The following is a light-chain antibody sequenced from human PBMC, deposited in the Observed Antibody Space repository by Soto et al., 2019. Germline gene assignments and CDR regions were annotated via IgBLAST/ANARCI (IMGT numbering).Light chain of an antibody. CDR2: GAS. CDR1: QSVSSK. J-gene: IGKJ3*01. Sequence: EIVMTQSPATLSVSPGEGATLSCRASQSVSSKLACYQQKPGQAPRLLIYGASTRATGIPARFSGSGSGTDFTLTISSLEPEDFAVYYCQQRSTWPPFSFGPGTKVDIK. V-gene: IGKV3-15*01. CDR3: QQRSTWPPFS.